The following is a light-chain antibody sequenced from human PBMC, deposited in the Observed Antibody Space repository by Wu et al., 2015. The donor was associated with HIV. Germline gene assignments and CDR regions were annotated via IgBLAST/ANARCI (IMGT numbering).Light chain of an antibody. Sequence: EIVLTQSPATLSLSPGERATLSCRASQSVRNYLAWFQQKPGQAPRLLIYDASNRATGIPARFSGSGSGTDFTLTISSLEPEGFALYYCQQRSNWPWTFGQGTKVEFK. CDR1: QSVRNY. V-gene: IGKV3-11*01. CDR3: QQRSNWPWT. CDR2: DAS. J-gene: IGKJ1*01.